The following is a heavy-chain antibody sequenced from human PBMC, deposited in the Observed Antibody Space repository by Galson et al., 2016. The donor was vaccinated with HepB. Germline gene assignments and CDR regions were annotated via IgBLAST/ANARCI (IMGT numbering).Heavy chain of an antibody. CDR2: IGATNGAI. CDR1: GFTLTASA. D-gene: IGHD6-13*01. J-gene: IGHJ4*02. CDR3: SRESGASWYLIDY. Sequence: SLRLSCAVSGFTLTASAMNWVRQAPGKGLEWIAYIGATNGAIFYADSVKGRFTISKDNAKDSLFLQMNNLGDDDTAVYYFSRESGASWYLIDYWGQGTLVTVSS. V-gene: IGHV3-48*02.